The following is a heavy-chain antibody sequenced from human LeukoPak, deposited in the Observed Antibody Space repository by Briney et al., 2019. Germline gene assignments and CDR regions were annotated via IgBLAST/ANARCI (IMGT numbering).Heavy chain of an antibody. CDR2: ISYDGSNK. D-gene: IGHD1-26*01. Sequence: QPGRSLRLSCAASGFTFSSYAMHWVRQAPGKGLEWVAVISYDGSNKYYADSVKGRFTISRDNSKNTLYLQMNSLRAEDTAAYYCAGIVGATGGYWGQGTLVTVSS. V-gene: IGHV3-30-3*01. CDR1: GFTFSSYA. J-gene: IGHJ4*02. CDR3: AGIVGATGGY.